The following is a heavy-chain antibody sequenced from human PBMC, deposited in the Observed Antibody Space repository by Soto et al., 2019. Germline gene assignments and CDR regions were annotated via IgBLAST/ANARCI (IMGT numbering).Heavy chain of an antibody. D-gene: IGHD3-9*01. CDR2: ISWDSGTF. CDR1: GFTFDDYA. Sequence: EVQLVESGGGLVQPGRSLRLSCAASGFTFDDYAMHWVRQAPRKGLEWVSAISWDSGTFAYADSVKGRFSISRDNAKNSLYLQMNSLRADDTAFYSCVKPGRVNYDALTGSHFESWGQGTLVTVSS. CDR3: VKPGRVNYDALTGSHFES. J-gene: IGHJ4*02. V-gene: IGHV3-9*01.